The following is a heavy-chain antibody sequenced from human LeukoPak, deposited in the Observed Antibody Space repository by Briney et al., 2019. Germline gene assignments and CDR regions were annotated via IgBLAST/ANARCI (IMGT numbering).Heavy chain of an antibody. CDR3: AKGRGTTVTAAANY. J-gene: IGHJ4*02. V-gene: IGHV3-23*01. CDR1: GFTFSNYS. D-gene: IGHD4-17*01. Sequence: GGALRLSCAASGFTFSNYSMSWVRQAPGKGLEWVSTISGTGGTTYYADSVKGRFTISRDNSKNTLFLQFNSLRADDTAVYYCAKGRGTTVTAAANYWGQGTLVTVSS. CDR2: ISGTGGTT.